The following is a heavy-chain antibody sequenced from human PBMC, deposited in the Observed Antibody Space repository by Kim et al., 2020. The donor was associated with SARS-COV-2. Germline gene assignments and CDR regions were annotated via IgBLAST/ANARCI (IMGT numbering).Heavy chain of an antibody. D-gene: IGHD2-2*01. V-gene: IGHV1-46*01. J-gene: IGHJ4*02. CDR2: INPDGGST. CDR3: ARARRTLPLLWY. CDR1: GYTFSSYY. Sequence: ASVKVSCKASGYTFSSYYMHWVRQAPGQGLEWMGKINPDGGSTNYPQKFQGRVIMTRDTSTSTVNMELTSLRSEDTAVYYYARARRTLPLLWYWGQGTLVTVSS.